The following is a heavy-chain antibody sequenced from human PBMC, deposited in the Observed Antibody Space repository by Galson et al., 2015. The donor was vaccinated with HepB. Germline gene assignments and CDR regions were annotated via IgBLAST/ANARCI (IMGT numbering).Heavy chain of an antibody. CDR1: GYSFSSYW. CDR3: TRLGITAANYSYGLDV. J-gene: IGHJ6*02. D-gene: IGHD2-2*01. Sequence: QSGAEVKKPGESLRISCQGSGYSFSSYWINWVRQVPGKGLECMGRINPTDSYTTYSPSFQGHVTISVDKSTSTAYLQWSSLKASDTAVYYCTRLGITAANYSYGLDVWGQGTTVIVSS. V-gene: IGHV5-10-1*01. CDR2: INPTDSYT.